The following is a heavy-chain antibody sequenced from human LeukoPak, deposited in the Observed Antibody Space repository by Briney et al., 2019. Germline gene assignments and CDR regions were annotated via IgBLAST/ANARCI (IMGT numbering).Heavy chain of an antibody. D-gene: IGHD3-22*01. CDR2: IHYSGST. CDR1: GGSISSDDYY. CDR3: GRAGADSSGYYTIDY. J-gene: IGHJ4*02. V-gene: IGHV4-30-4*01. Sequence: SENLSLTCTVSGGSISSDDYYWSWIRQPSGKGLEWIGYIHYSGSTYYNPSLKSRVSISVDTSKNQFSLRLSSVTAADTAVYYCGRAGADSSGYYTIDYWGQGTLVTVSS.